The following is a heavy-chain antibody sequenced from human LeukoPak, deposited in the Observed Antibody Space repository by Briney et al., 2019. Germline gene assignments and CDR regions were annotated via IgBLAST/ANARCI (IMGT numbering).Heavy chain of an antibody. CDR1: GFTFSSFG. CDR3: AGPYCSNGVCHRWYFDL. Sequence: PGGSLRLSCAASGFTFSSFGMSWVRQAPGKGLEWVSFISSRSNHVYYADSVQGRFTISRDSAKNSLFLQMDSLRAEDTAVYFCAGPYCSNGVCHRWYFDLWGRGTLVTVSS. V-gene: IGHV3-21*01. J-gene: IGHJ2*01. D-gene: IGHD2-8*01. CDR2: ISSRSNHV.